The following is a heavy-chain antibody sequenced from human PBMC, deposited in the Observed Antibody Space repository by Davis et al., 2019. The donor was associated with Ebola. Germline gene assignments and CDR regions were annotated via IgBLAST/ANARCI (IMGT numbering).Heavy chain of an antibody. CDR3: AREREPDWYFDL. CDR2: VYYTGST. J-gene: IGHJ2*01. V-gene: IGHV4-59*11. CDR1: GVSITTHY. Sequence: PSETLSLTCTISGVSITTHYWNWIRQPPGKGLEWIGSVYYTGSTNYSPSLESRVTISVDTSKNQFSLKLRSVTAADTAVYYCAREREPDWYFDLWGRGTLVTVSS. D-gene: IGHD1-14*01.